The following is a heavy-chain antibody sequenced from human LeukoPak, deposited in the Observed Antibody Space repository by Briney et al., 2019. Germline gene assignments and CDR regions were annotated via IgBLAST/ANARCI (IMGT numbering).Heavy chain of an antibody. D-gene: IGHD4-17*01. Sequence: SETLSLTCTVSGGSISSSSYYWGWIRQPPGKGLEWIGSIYYSGSTYYNPSLKSRVTISVDTSKNQFSLKLSSVTAADTAVYYCARAPDAIYGDSPMDFDYWGQGTLVTVSS. V-gene: IGHV4-39*01. J-gene: IGHJ4*02. CDR3: ARAPDAIYGDSPMDFDY. CDR2: IYYSGST. CDR1: GGSISSSSYY.